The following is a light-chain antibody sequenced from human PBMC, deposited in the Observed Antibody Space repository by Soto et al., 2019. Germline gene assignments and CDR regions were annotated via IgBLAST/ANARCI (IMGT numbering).Light chain of an antibody. CDR2: DAS. V-gene: IGKV1-5*01. CDR1: QSISSC. Sequence: DIPMTQSPSTLSASVGDRVTITCRASQSISSCLAWYQQKPGKAPKLLIYDASTLQKGVPSRFSGSGSGTEFTLTISSLQPEDFATYYCQQYKSSSWTFGQGTKVEIK. CDR3: QQYKSSSWT. J-gene: IGKJ1*01.